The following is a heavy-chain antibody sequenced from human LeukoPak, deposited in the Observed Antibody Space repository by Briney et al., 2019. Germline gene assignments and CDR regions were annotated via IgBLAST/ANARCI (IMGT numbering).Heavy chain of an antibody. V-gene: IGHV3-21*01. CDR3: ARDPLDYGDYDY. J-gene: IGHJ4*02. Sequence: GGSLRLSCAASGFTFSSYSMNWVRPAPGKGLEWVSSISSSSSYIYYADSVKGRFTISRDNATNSLYLQMNSLRGEDTAVYYCARDPLDYGDYDYWGQGTLVTVSS. D-gene: IGHD4-17*01. CDR1: GFTFSSYS. CDR2: ISSSSSYI.